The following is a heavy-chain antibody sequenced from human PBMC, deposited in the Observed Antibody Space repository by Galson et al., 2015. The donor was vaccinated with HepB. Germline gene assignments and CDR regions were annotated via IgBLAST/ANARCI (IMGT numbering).Heavy chain of an antibody. J-gene: IGHJ6*02. CDR2: IIPIFGTA. Sequence: SVKVSCKASGGTFSSYAISWVRQAPGQGLEWMGGIIPIFGTANYAQKFQGRVTIAADESTSTAYMELSSLRSEDTAVYYCARTDSSGPPEAQPSYGMDVWGQGTTVTVSS. CDR3: ARTDSSGPPEAQPSYGMDV. CDR1: GGTFSSYA. V-gene: IGHV1-69*13. D-gene: IGHD3-22*01.